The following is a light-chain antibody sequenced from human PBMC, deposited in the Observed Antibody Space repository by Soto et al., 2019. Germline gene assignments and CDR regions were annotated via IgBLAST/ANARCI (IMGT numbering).Light chain of an antibody. Sequence: IVWTESPATLSVCPGERATLSCRASQSVSSNLAWYQQKPGKAPRLIINGASTRATGIPARFSGSGSGTEFTLTISSLQSEDSAVYYCQQYDKWPGTFGQGTKVDIK. CDR3: QQYDKWPGT. J-gene: IGKJ1*01. CDR1: QSVSSN. CDR2: GAS. V-gene: IGKV3-15*01.